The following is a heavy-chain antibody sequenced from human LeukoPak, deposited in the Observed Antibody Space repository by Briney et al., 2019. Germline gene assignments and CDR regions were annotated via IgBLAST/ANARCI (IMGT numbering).Heavy chain of an antibody. CDR2: INPSGGST. V-gene: IGHV1-46*01. CDR1: GYTFTSYY. CDR3: ARGSLGITIFGVDRYVDY. J-gene: IGHJ4*02. D-gene: IGHD3-3*01. Sequence: ASVKVSCTASGYTFTSYYMHWVRQAPGQGLEWMGIINPSGGSTSYAQKFQGRVTMTRDTSTSTVYMELSSLRSEDTAVYYCARGSLGITIFGVDRYVDYWGQGTLVTVSS.